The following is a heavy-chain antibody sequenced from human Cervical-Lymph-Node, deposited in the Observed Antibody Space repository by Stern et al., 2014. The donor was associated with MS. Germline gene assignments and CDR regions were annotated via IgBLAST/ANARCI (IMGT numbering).Heavy chain of an antibody. D-gene: IGHD1/OR15-1a*01. Sequence: QVQLGQSGAGVKKPGSSVKVSCKASGGTFSSYTFSWVRQAPGQGFEWMGGIIPVFGKAIYAQKFQDRVTITADESTSTGYMEMSSLRSEDTAVYYCVSAAGGREQNHYYGMDVWGQGTTVTVSS. V-gene: IGHV1-69*01. CDR2: IIPVFGKA. J-gene: IGHJ6*02. CDR1: GGTFSSYT. CDR3: VSAAGGREQNHYYGMDV.